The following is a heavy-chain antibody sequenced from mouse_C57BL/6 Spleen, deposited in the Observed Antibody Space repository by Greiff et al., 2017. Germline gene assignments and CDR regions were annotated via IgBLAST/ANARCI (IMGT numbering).Heavy chain of an antibody. CDR3: ARYYYGSSYNAMDY. D-gene: IGHD1-1*01. V-gene: IGHV7-3*01. Sequence: EVKLVESGGGLVQPGGSLSLSCAASGFTFTDYYMSWVRQPPGKALEWLGFIRNKANGYTTEYSASVKGRFTISRDNSQSILYLQMNALRAEDSATYYCARYYYGSSYNAMDYWGQGTSVTDSS. CDR2: IRNKANGYTT. CDR1: GFTFTDYY. J-gene: IGHJ4*01.